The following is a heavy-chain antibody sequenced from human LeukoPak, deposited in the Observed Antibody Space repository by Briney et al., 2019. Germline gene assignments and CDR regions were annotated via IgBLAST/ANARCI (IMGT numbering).Heavy chain of an antibody. D-gene: IGHD1-26*01. CDR3: ATRYLLVGATTALFPDY. J-gene: IGHJ4*02. CDR2: ISSSGSYI. CDR1: GFTFSSYN. Sequence: GGSLRLSCAASGFTFSSYNMNWVRQAPGKGLKWVSSISSSGSYIYCADSVKGRFIISRDNAKNSLFLQMNSLRAEDTAVYYCATRYLLVGATTALFPDYWGQGTLVTVSS. V-gene: IGHV3-21*01.